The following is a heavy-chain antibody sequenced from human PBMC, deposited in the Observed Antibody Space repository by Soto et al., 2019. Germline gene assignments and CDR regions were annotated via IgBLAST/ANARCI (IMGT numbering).Heavy chain of an antibody. CDR2: IIDSGAST. J-gene: IGHJ6*01. Sequence: PGGSLRLSCAASGFTFRSCAMGWVRQAPGKGLEWVSDIIDSGASTYYADSVKGRFTISRDNSKSTLYLQMNSLRAEDTALYYWAIGRSYYYYYGVDVWGQENTVTDSS. CDR3: AIGRSYYYYYGVDV. V-gene: IGHV3-23*01. CDR1: GFTFRSCA.